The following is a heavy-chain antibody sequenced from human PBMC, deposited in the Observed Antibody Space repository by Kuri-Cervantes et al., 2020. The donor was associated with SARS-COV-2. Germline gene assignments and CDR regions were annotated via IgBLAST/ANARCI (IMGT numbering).Heavy chain of an antibody. CDR3: ARLVGPYDSSGYYKVLFDY. CDR2: IYTSGST. Sequence: SETLSLTCTVSGGSISSYYWSWIRQPAGKGLEWIGRIYTSGSTYYNPSLKSRVTISVDTSKNQFSLKLSSVTAADTAVYYCARLVGPYDSSGYYKVLFDYWGQGTLVTVSS. V-gene: IGHV4-4*07. D-gene: IGHD3-22*01. CDR1: GGSISSYY. J-gene: IGHJ4*02.